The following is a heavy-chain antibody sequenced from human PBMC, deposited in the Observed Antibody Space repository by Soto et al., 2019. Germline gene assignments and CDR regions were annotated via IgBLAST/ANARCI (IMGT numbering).Heavy chain of an antibody. CDR2: INPNSGGT. Sequence: ASVKVSCKASGYTFTGYYMHWVRQAPGQGLEWMGWINPNSGGTNYAQKFQGWVTMTRDTSISTAYMELSRLRSDDTAVYYCARGQIAAAGPVAYYYYGMDVWGQGTTVTVSS. CDR3: ARGQIAAAGPVAYYYYGMDV. V-gene: IGHV1-2*04. CDR1: GYTFTGYY. J-gene: IGHJ6*02. D-gene: IGHD6-13*01.